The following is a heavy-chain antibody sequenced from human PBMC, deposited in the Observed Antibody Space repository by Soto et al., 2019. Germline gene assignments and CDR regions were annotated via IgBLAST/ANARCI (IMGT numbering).Heavy chain of an antibody. CDR3: AREGASGSHLLGGIDY. CDR1: GFTFGDYY. V-gene: IGHV3-11*01. J-gene: IGHJ4*02. CDR2: IGDSGGAM. D-gene: IGHD3-10*01. Sequence: QVLLEESGGGLVKPGGSLRLSCAASGFTFGDYYMIWIRQAPGKGLDWVAYIGDSGGAMYYDDSVKGRFTISRDNAKNSLSLEMNSLRVEDTAVYYCAREGASGSHLLGGIDYWGQGILVTVSS.